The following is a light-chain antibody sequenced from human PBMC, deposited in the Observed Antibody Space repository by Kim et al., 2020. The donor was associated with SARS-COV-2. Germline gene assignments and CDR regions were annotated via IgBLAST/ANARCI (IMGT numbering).Light chain of an antibody. Sequence: TLSASVGDSVTITCRASQSIGNWLAWYQQRPGRAPKLLNYDASTLQNGVPSRFSGSESGTEFSLTISSLQPDDFATYFCQEYNSYSFGQGTKLEI. CDR3: QEYNSYS. J-gene: IGKJ2*01. CDR1: QSIGNW. CDR2: DAS. V-gene: IGKV1-5*01.